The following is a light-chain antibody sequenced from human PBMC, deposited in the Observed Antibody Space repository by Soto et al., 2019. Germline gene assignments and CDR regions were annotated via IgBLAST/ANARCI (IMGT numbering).Light chain of an antibody. CDR1: SSDVGGYNY. V-gene: IGLV2-14*01. Sequence: QSALTQPASVSGSPGQSITISCTGTSSDVGGYNYVSWYQQHPGKAPKLTIYDVSNRPSGVSNRFSGSKSGNTASLTISGLQAEDEADYYCSSYTSSIHVVFGGGTKVTVL. J-gene: IGLJ2*01. CDR3: SSYTSSIHVV. CDR2: DVS.